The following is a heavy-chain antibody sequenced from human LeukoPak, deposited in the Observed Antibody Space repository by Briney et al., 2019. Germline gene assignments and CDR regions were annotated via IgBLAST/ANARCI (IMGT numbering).Heavy chain of an antibody. CDR1: GFSFSNSG. Sequence: GGSLRLSCAASGFSFSNSGVHWVRQAPGKGLEWVAFIRSDGTNKYYADSVKGRFTISRDNSKNTLSLQMNSLRPEDTAVYYCAREDSYYYGSGSYPFDYWGQGTLVTVSS. D-gene: IGHD3-10*01. CDR3: AREDSYYYGSGSYPFDY. CDR2: IRSDGTNK. V-gene: IGHV3-30*02. J-gene: IGHJ4*02.